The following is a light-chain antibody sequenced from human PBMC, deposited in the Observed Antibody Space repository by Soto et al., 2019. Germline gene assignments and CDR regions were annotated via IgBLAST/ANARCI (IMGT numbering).Light chain of an antibody. CDR2: DAS. Sequence: DIQMTQSPSTLSASVGDRVTITCRASQSISSWLAWYQQKPGKAPNLLIYDASTLESGVPSRFSGSGSGTEFTLTISSLQPEDFATYYCQQYENLPTFGQGTRLEIK. V-gene: IGKV1-5*01. CDR1: QSISSW. J-gene: IGKJ5*01. CDR3: QQYENLPT.